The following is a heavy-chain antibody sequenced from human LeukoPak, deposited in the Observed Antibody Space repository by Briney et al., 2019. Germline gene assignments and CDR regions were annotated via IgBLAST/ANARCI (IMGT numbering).Heavy chain of an antibody. J-gene: IGHJ4*02. CDR1: GGTFSSYA. CDR2: IIPILGIA. D-gene: IGHD1-26*01. V-gene: IGHV1-69*04. CDR3: ARGIVGAYFGY. Sequence: SVKVSCKASGGTFSSYAISWVRQAPGQGLEWMGRIIPILGIANYAQKLQGRVTMTTDTSTSTAYMELRSLRSDDTAVYYCARGIVGAYFGYWGQGTLVTVSS.